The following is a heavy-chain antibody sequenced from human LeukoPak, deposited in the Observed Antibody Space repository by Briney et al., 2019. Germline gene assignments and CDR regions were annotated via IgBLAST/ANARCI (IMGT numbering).Heavy chain of an antibody. CDR3: AKPMVRGVPCYYYGMDV. J-gene: IGHJ6*02. V-gene: IGHV3-23*01. Sequence: GGSLTLSCASSGSAVSVFWMHAARQAPGKGLEWVSAISGSGGSTYYADSVKGRFTISRDNSKNTLYLQMNSLRAEDTAVYYCAKPMVRGVPCYYYGMDVWGQGTTVTVSS. CDR2: ISGSGGST. CDR1: GSAVSVFW. D-gene: IGHD3-10*01.